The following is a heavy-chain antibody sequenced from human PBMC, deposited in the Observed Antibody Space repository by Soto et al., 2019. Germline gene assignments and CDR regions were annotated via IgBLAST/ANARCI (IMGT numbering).Heavy chain of an antibody. V-gene: IGHV3-49*03. CDR2: IRSKAYGGTT. Sequence: GGSLRLSCTASGFTFGYYAMSWFRQAPGKGLEWVGFIRSKAYGGTTEYAASVKGRFTISRDDSKSIAYLQMNSLKTEDTAVYYCTRDRALRFLEWLSNYYYYYGMDVWGQGTTVTVSS. CDR1: GFTFGYYA. D-gene: IGHD3-3*01. CDR3: TRDRALRFLEWLSNYYYYYGMDV. J-gene: IGHJ6*02.